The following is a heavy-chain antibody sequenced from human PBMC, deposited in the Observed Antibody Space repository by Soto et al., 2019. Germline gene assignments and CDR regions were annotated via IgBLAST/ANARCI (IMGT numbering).Heavy chain of an antibody. CDR1: GFSFSSYD. Sequence: GGSLRLSCVASGFSFSSYDMSWVRQAPGKGLEWVSFIIGNSGTTYYADSVKGRFTISRDNSKNTLYLQMSRLGAEDTAAYYCAKCSTYSFYFDHWGQVTLVTVSS. D-gene: IGHD5-18*01. CDR2: IIGNSGTT. J-gene: IGHJ4*01. CDR3: AKCSTYSFYFDH. V-gene: IGHV3-23*01.